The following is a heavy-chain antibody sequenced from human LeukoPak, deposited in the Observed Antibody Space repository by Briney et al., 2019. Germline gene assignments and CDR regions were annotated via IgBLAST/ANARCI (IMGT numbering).Heavy chain of an antibody. Sequence: PGGSLRLSCAASGFTFSSYGMHWVRQAPGKGLEWVAVISYDGSNKYYAGSVKGRFTISRDNSKNTLYLQMNSLRAEDTAVYYCAKDKFGDSSGYIPLDAFDIWGQGTMVTVSS. J-gene: IGHJ3*02. V-gene: IGHV3-30*18. CDR3: AKDKFGDSSGYIPLDAFDI. CDR2: ISYDGSNK. D-gene: IGHD3-22*01. CDR1: GFTFSSYG.